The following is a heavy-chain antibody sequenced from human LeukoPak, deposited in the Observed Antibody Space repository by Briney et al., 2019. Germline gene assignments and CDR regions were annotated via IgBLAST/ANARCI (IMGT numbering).Heavy chain of an antibody. CDR3: ARLVVPAARGDYYYYGMDV. V-gene: IGHV1-69*06. CDR2: IIPIFGTP. J-gene: IGHJ6*04. Sequence: GSSVKVSCKASGGTFSRYAISWVRQAPGQGLEWMGGIIPIFGTPNYAQKFQGRVTITADKTTGTVYMDVSSLRSEDTGVYYCARLVVPAARGDYYYYGMDVWGNGTTVIVSS. CDR1: GGTFSRYA. D-gene: IGHD2-2*01.